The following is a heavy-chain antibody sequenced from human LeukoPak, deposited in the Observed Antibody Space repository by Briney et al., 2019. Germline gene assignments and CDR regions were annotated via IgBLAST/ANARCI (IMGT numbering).Heavy chain of an antibody. D-gene: IGHD4-17*01. Sequence: GGSLRLSCAASGFTVSSNYMSWVRQAPGKGLEWVSVIYSGGSTYYADSVKGRFTVSRDNSKNTLYLQMNSLRAEDTAVYYYARDSGDYTDYWGQGTLVTVSS. J-gene: IGHJ4*02. CDR3: ARDSGDYTDY. V-gene: IGHV3-66*01. CDR1: GFTVSSNY. CDR2: IYSGGST.